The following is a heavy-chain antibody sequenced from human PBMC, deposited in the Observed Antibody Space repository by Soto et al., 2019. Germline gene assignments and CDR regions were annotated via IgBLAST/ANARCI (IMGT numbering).Heavy chain of an antibody. J-gene: IGHJ5*02. CDR3: ARGAQYYYGSGSSKGENNWFDP. D-gene: IGHD3-10*01. CDR1: GGSFSGYY. V-gene: IGHV4-34*01. CDR2: INHSGST. Sequence: KQSQTLSLTCAVYGGSFSGYYWSWIRQPPGKGLEWIGEINHSGSTNYNPSLKSRVTISVDTSKNQFSLKLSSVTAADTAVYYCARGAQYYYGSGSSKGENNWFDPWGQGTLVTVSS.